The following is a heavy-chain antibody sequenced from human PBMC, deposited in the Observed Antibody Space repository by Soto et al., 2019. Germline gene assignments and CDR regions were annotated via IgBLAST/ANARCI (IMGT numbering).Heavy chain of an antibody. CDR3: ARLEGLATISYYFDY. Sequence: PSDTLSLICSVSGDSINSDNYYWGWIRQPPGKGLEWIGSIYYRGNTYYNPSLKTRVTISLDKSKSQFSLKLNSVTAADSAVYFCARLEGLATISYYFDYWGQGTLVTVSS. J-gene: IGHJ4*02. CDR2: IYYRGNT. V-gene: IGHV4-39*01. CDR1: GDSINSDNYY. D-gene: IGHD3-9*01.